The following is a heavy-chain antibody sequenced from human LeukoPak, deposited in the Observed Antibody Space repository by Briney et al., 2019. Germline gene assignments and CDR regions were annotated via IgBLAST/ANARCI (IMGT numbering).Heavy chain of an antibody. V-gene: IGHV3-7*01. Sequence: PGGSLRLSCAASGFTFSYYWVSWVRQVPGKGLECVANINQDGSEKNYVDSVKGRFTISRDDVENSLYLQMDTLRAEDTAVYYCTRGGRYYLGYWGQGTLVTVSS. CDR1: GFTFSYYW. D-gene: IGHD3-10*01. CDR3: TRGGRYYLGY. J-gene: IGHJ4*02. CDR2: INQDGSEK.